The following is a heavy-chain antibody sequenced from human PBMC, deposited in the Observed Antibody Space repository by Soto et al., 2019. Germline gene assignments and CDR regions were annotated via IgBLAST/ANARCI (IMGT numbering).Heavy chain of an antibody. V-gene: IGHV4-30-2*01. CDR3: ARGAGYSSSWYNWFDP. J-gene: IGHJ5*02. CDR2: IYHSGST. Sequence: PSETLSLTCAVSGGSISSGGYSWSWIRQPPGKGLEWIGYIYHSGSTYYNPSLKSRVTISVDRSKNQFSLKLSSVTAADTAVYYCARGAGYSSSWYNWFDPWGQGTLVTVSS. CDR1: GGSISSGGYS. D-gene: IGHD6-13*01.